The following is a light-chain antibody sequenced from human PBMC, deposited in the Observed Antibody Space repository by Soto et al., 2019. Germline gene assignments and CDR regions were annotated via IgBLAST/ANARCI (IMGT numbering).Light chain of an antibody. V-gene: IGLV2-11*01. CDR3: CSYGGGRTPLG. J-gene: IGLJ2*01. CDR1: RSDVGGYKY. CDR2: DVS. Sequence: QSVLTQPRSVSGSPGQSVAISCTGSRSDVGGYKYVSWYQQFPGKAPKLIIYDVSRRPSGVPDRFSGSKSGNTASLTISGLQAEDEGNYYCCSYGGGRTPLGFGGGTQLTVL.